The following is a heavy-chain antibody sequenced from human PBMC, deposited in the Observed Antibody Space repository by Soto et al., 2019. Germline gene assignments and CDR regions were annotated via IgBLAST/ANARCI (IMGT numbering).Heavy chain of an antibody. V-gene: IGHV3-23*01. Sequence: GGPLRLSCEAAGCIFGNYAISWVRQSQGKGLEWVSVIGGAAVSTDCADSVKGRCTASRDDSKNTVYLQLDSLRDDDTAVYYCAKDSTSYNGIYDPFDIWGQGTMVTVSS. CDR1: GCIFGNYA. D-gene: IGHD1-1*01. CDR3: AKDSTSYNGIYDPFDI. J-gene: IGHJ3*02. CDR2: IGGAAVST.